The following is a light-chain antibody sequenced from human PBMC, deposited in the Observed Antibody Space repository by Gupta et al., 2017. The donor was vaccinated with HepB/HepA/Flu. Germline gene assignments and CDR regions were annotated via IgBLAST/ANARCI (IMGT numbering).Light chain of an antibody. V-gene: IGKV1-9*01. CDR3: QQLNSYPRFT. CDR2: AAS. Sequence: DIQLTQSPSFLSASVGDRVTITCRASQGISSYLAWYQQKPGKAHKLLIYAASTLQSGVPSRFSGSGSGTEFTRTISSLQPEDFATYYCQQLNSYPRFTFGPGTKVDIK. CDR1: QGISSY. J-gene: IGKJ3*01.